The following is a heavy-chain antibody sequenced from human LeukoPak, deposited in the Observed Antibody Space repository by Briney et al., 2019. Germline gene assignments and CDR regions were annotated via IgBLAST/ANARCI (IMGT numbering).Heavy chain of an antibody. J-gene: IGHJ6*02. CDR2: ISAYNGNT. CDR3: ARDCSSTSCYVNKNYYYYYGMDV. D-gene: IGHD2-2*01. V-gene: IGHV1-18*01. CDR1: GYTFTSYG. Sequence: ASVKVSCKASGYTFTSYGISWVRQAPGQGLEWMGWISAYNGNTNYAQKLQGRVTMTTDTSTSTAYVELRSLRSDDTAVYYCARDCSSTSCYVNKNYYYYYGMDVWGQGTTVTVSS.